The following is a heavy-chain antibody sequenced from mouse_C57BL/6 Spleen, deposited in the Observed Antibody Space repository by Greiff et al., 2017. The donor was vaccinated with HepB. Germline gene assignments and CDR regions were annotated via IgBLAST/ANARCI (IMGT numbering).Heavy chain of an antibody. D-gene: IGHD1-1*01. V-gene: IGHV1-81*01. CDR2: IYPRSGNT. CDR1: GYTFTSYG. Sequence: QVQLKESGAELARPGASVKLSCKASGYTFTSYGISWVKQRTGQGLEWIGEIYPRSGNTYYNEKFKGKATLTADKSSSTAYMELRSLTSEDSAVYFCARKGVVAKDFDVWGTGTTVTVSS. CDR3: ARKGVVAKDFDV. J-gene: IGHJ1*03.